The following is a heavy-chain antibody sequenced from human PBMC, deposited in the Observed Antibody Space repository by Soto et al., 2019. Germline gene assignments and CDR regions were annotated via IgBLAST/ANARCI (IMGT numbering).Heavy chain of an antibody. V-gene: IGHV1-2*02. D-gene: IGHD1-1*01. CDR3: ARENGTTGLDY. CDR1: GYTITGYY. CDR2: INPNSGGT. Sequence: ASVKVSCKASGYTITGYYMHWVRQAPGQGLQWMGWINPNSGGTIHAQKFQGRVTMTRDTSISTAYMELSRLRSDDTAVYYCARENGTTGLDYWGQGTLVTVSS. J-gene: IGHJ4*02.